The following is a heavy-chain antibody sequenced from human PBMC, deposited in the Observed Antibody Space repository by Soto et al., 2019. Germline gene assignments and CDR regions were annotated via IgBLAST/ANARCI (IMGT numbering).Heavy chain of an antibody. D-gene: IGHD4-17*01. CDR1: GYTFTSYG. V-gene: IGHV1-18*01. J-gene: IGHJ6*02. CDR2: ISAYNGNT. Sequence: ASVKVSCKASGYTFTSYGISWVRQAPGQGLEWMGWISAYNGNTNYAQKLQGRVTMTTDTSTSTAYMELRSLRSDDTAVYYCARMNYGDYRDYYYGMDVWGQGTTVTVSS. CDR3: ARMNYGDYRDYYYGMDV.